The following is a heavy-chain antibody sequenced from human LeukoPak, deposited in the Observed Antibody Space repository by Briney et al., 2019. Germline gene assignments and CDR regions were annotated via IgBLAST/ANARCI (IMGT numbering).Heavy chain of an antibody. CDR3: ARVDYTSTWYYFDY. CDR2: INHSGST. CDR1: GGSFSRYY. V-gene: IGHV4-34*01. D-gene: IGHD6-13*01. Sequence: SDTLSLTCAVNGGSFSRYYWSWIRQPPGKGLEWIGEINHSGSTNYNPSLKSRVTISVDTSKNQFSLKLNSVTAADTAVYYCARVDYTSTWYYFDYWGQGTLVTVSS. J-gene: IGHJ4*02.